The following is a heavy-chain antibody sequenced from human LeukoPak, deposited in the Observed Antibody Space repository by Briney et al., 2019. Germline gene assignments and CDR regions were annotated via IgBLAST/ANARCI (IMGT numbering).Heavy chain of an antibody. CDR2: ISGNSLST. J-gene: IGHJ4*02. D-gene: IGHD2-15*01. CDR3: ASRDSCGGGSCYGLGY. Sequence: PGGSLRLSCAASGFTFSSYAMSWVRQAPGKGLEWVSAISGNSLSTYYADSVKGRFTISRDNSKNTLYLQMNGLRAEDTAVYYCASRDSCGGGSCYGLGYWGQGTLVTVSS. V-gene: IGHV3-23*01. CDR1: GFTFSSYA.